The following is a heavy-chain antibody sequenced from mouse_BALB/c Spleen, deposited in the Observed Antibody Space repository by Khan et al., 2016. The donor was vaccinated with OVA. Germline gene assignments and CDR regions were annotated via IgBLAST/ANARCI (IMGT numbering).Heavy chain of an antibody. J-gene: IGHJ3*01. V-gene: IGHV5-6*01. D-gene: IGHD1-1*01. CDR2: VSTGGSYT. CDR3: TRRAYYYDSEGFAY. CDR1: GYTFSTYG. Sequence: EVELAESGADLVKPGGSLKLSCAASGYTFSTYGMSWVRQAPDKRLEWVATVSTGGSYTYYHDSVKGRFTISRDNAKNTLYLQMSGLRSEDTAMFYCTRRAYYYDSEGFAYWGQGTLVTVSA.